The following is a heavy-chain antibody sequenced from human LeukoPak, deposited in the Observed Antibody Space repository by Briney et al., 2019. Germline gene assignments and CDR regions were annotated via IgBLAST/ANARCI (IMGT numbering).Heavy chain of an antibody. J-gene: IGHJ6*02. CDR1: GYTFTGYY. CDR3: ARDEQLVGFYYGVDV. V-gene: IGHV1-2*02. D-gene: IGHD6-6*01. CDR2: INPNSGGT. Sequence: ASVKVSCKASGYTFTGYYMHWVRQAPGQGLEWMGWINPNSGGTNYAQKFQGRVTMTRDTSISTAYMELSRLRSDDTAVYYCARDEQLVGFYYGVDVWGQGTTVTVSS.